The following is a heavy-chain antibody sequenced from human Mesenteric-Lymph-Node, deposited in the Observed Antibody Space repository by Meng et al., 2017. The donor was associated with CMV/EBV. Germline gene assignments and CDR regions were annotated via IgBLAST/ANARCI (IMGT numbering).Heavy chain of an antibody. D-gene: IGHD1-1*01. CDR2: INTDGSST. CDR3: ARDGGTGFDP. CDR1: GFTFSSYW. V-gene: IGHV3-74*01. Sequence: GESLKISCAASGFTFSSYWMHWVRQVPGKGLVWVSRINTDGSSTSYADSVKGRFTISRDNAKNTLYLQMNGLRAEDAAVYYCARDGGTGFDPWGQGTLVTVSS. J-gene: IGHJ5*02.